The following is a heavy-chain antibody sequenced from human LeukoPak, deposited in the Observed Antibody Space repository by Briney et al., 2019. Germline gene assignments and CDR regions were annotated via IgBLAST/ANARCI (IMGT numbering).Heavy chain of an antibody. CDR3: ARQSDTAMVTTYDY. Sequence: ESLKISCKGSGYSFTSYWIGWVRQMPGKGLEWMGIIYPGDSYTRYSPSFQGQVTISADKSISTAYLQWSRLKASDTAMYYCARQSDTAMVTTYDYWGQGTLVTVSS. D-gene: IGHD5-18*01. V-gene: IGHV5-51*01. J-gene: IGHJ4*02. CDR1: GYSFTSYW. CDR2: IYPGDSYT.